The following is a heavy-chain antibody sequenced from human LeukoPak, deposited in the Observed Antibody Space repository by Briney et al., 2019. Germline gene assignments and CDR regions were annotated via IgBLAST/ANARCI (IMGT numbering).Heavy chain of an antibody. Sequence: GGSLRLSCAASAFTISTYWMSWVRGAPGKGLEWVANIKQDGSEKYYVGSVKGRFTVSRDNAKNSLYLQMNSLRAEDTAVYYCVREMGLSDAFDIWGQGTMVTVSS. CDR2: IKQDGSEK. CDR1: AFTISTYW. V-gene: IGHV3-7*01. D-gene: IGHD3-16*02. CDR3: VREMGLSDAFDI. J-gene: IGHJ3*02.